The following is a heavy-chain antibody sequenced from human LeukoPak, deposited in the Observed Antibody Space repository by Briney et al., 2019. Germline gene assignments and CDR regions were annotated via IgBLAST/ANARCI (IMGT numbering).Heavy chain of an antibody. CDR2: ISGSGSST. D-gene: IGHD2-15*01. J-gene: IGHJ4*02. V-gene: IGHV3-23*01. CDR3: AMLLGAGSGP. CDR1: GFTFSSYA. Sequence: GGSLRLSCAASGFTFSSYAMSWVRQAPGKGLEWVSAISGSGSSTYYADSVKGRFTISRDNSKNTLYLQMNSLRAEDTAVYYCAMLLGAGSGPWGQGTLVTVSS.